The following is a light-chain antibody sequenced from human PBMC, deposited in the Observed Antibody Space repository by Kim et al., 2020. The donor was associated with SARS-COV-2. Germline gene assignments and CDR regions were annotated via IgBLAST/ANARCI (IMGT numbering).Light chain of an antibody. Sequence: EVVMTQSPATLSVSPGERATLSCRASHSVSSNLAWYQQKPGQAPRLLIYDTSIRASGIPARFSGSGSGTEFTLTISSLQSEDFAVYYCQEYNNWPALSFGGGTKV. V-gene: IGKV3D-15*01. CDR3: QEYNNWPALS. CDR1: HSVSSN. J-gene: IGKJ4*01. CDR2: DTS.